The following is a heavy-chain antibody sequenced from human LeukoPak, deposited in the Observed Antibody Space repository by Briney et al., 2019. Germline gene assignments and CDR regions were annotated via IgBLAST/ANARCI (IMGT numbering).Heavy chain of an antibody. Sequence: SETLSLTCTVSGGSISSYYWSWIRQPAGKGLEWIGRIYTSGSTNYNPSLKSRVTMSVDTSKNQFSPKLSSVTAADTAVYYCAREESRLDWFDPWGQGTLVTVSS. CDR1: GGSISSYY. J-gene: IGHJ5*02. CDR2: IYTSGST. D-gene: IGHD2-21*01. V-gene: IGHV4-4*07. CDR3: AREESRLDWFDP.